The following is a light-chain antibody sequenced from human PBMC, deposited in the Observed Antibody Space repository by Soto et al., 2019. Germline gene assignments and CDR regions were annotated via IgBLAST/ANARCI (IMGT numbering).Light chain of an antibody. Sequence: QSVLTQPPSASGTPGQRVTISCSGSSSNIGANTVNWFQHLPGTAPKLLLYSHNQRPSGVPDRFSGSKSGTSASLAISGLQSEDEADYYCAAWDGDLNGWVFGGGTKLTVL. CDR3: AAWDGDLNGWV. CDR1: SSNIGANT. J-gene: IGLJ3*02. CDR2: SHN. V-gene: IGLV1-44*01.